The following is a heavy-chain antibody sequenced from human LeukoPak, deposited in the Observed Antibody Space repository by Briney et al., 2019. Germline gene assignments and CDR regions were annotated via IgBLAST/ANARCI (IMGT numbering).Heavy chain of an antibody. J-gene: IGHJ4*02. V-gene: IGHV3-23*01. D-gene: IGHD6-13*01. Sequence: GGSLRLSCAASGFTFSSYAMSWIRQAPGKGLGWVSAISGSGGSTYCADSVKGRFTISRDNSKNTLYLQMNSLRAEDTAVYYCAKDRYSSSWYGSFDYWGQGTLVTVSS. CDR3: AKDRYSSSWYGSFDY. CDR1: GFTFSSYA. CDR2: ISGSGGST.